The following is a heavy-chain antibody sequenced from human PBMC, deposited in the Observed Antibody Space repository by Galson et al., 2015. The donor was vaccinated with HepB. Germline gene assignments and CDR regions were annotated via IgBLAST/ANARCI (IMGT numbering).Heavy chain of an antibody. D-gene: IGHD4-17*01. J-gene: IGHJ6*02. V-gene: IGHV1-69*04. Sequence: SVKVSCKASGGTFSSYAISWVRQAPGQGLEWMGRIIPILGIANYAQKFQGRVTITADKSTSTAYMELSSLRSEDTAVYYCARDFNGDEAYYYYYGMDVWGQGTTVTVSS. CDR1: GGTFSSYA. CDR3: ARDFNGDEAYYYYYGMDV. CDR2: IIPILGIA.